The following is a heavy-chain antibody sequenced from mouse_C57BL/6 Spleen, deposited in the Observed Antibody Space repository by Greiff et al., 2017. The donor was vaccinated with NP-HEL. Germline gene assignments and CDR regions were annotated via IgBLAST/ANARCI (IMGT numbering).Heavy chain of an antibody. Sequence: EVKLQESGPGLVKPSQSLSLTCSVTGYSITSGYYWNWIRQFPGNKLEWMGYISYDGSNNYNTSLKNRISITRDTSKNQFFLKLNSVTTEDTATYYCARDGNSNDGGDYFDYWGQGTTLTVSS. CDR3: ARDGNSNDGGDYFDY. CDR2: ISYDGSN. D-gene: IGHD2-12*01. V-gene: IGHV3-6*01. CDR1: GYSITSGYY. J-gene: IGHJ2*01.